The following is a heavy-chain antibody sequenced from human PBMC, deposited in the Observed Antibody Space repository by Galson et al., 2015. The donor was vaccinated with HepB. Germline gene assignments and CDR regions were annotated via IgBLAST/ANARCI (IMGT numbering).Heavy chain of an antibody. CDR2: IYSGGST. Sequence: SLRLSCAASGFTVSSNYMSWVRQAPGKGLEWVSVIYSGGSTYYADSVQGRFTISRDNSKNTLYLQMNSLRAEDTAVYYCARGYCSGGSCISYYYYGMDVWGQGTTVTVSS. D-gene: IGHD2-15*01. J-gene: IGHJ6*02. V-gene: IGHV3-53*01. CDR3: ARGYCSGGSCISYYYYGMDV. CDR1: GFTVSSNY.